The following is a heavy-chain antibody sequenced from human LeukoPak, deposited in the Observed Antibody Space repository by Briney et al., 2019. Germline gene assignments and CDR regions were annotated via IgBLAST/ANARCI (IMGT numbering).Heavy chain of an antibody. J-gene: IGHJ6*02. D-gene: IGHD3-9*01. CDR1: GGSISSYY. Sequence: PSETLSLTCTVSGGSISSYYWSWIRQPPGKGLEWIGYIYYSGSTNYNPSLKSRVTISVDTSKNQFSLELSSVTAADTAVYYCARGDLDILTGYPSRGGDVWGQGTTVTVSS. CDR2: IYYSGST. CDR3: ARGDLDILTGYPSRGGDV. V-gene: IGHV4-59*01.